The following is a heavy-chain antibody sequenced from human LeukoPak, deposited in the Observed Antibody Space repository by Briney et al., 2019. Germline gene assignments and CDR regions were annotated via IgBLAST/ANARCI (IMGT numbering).Heavy chain of an antibody. Sequence: PGGSLGLSCAASGFTFSSYGMHWVRQAPGKGLEWVAFIRYDGSNKYYADSVTGRFTISRDNSKNTLYLQMSSLRVEDTALYYCTRDVGYFYESSAYYDGGDYWGHGTLVTVSS. CDR1: GFTFSSYG. CDR3: TRDVGYFYESSAYYDGGDY. D-gene: IGHD3-22*01. CDR2: IRYDGSNK. J-gene: IGHJ4*01. V-gene: IGHV3-30*02.